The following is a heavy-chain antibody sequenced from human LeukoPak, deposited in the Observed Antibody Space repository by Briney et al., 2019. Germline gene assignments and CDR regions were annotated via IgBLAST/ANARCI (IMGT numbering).Heavy chain of an antibody. CDR2: IWYDGSNK. J-gene: IGHJ4*02. V-gene: IGHV3-33*06. CDR1: GFTFSSYG. CDR3: AKDSAITMAHYFDY. D-gene: IGHD3-10*01. Sequence: GGSLRLSCAASGFTFSSYGMHWVRQAPGKGLEWVAGIWYDGSNKYYADSVKGRFTISRDNSKNTLYLQMNSLRAEDTAVYYCAKDSAITMAHYFDYWGQGTLVTVSS.